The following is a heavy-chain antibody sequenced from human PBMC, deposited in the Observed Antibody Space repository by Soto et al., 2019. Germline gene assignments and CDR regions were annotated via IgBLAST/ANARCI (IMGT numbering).Heavy chain of an antibody. J-gene: IGHJ4*02. CDR3: ARAPKVSGSAQTRPDF. D-gene: IGHD6-6*01. Sequence: SETLSLTCSLYSGSLSGYYWSWSRQPPGKGLEWIGEISPSGTPNYSPSLKSRVSISVDTSKNQFSLNLTSLTAADTAVYYCARAPKVSGSAQTRPDFWGQGSLVTVS. CDR1: SGSLSGYY. CDR2: ISPSGTP. V-gene: IGHV4-34*01.